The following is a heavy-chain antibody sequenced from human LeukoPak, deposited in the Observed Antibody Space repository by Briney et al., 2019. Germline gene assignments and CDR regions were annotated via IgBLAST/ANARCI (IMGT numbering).Heavy chain of an antibody. Sequence: PGGSLRLSCAASGFTVSSNYMSWVRQAPGKGLEWVSVIYSGGSTYYADSVKGRFTISRDNSKNTLYLQMNSLRAEDTAVYYCARDNYSITDAFDIWGQGIMVTVSS. CDR2: IYSGGST. V-gene: IGHV3-53*01. J-gene: IGHJ3*02. CDR3: ARDNYSITDAFDI. CDR1: GFTVSSNY. D-gene: IGHD3-10*01.